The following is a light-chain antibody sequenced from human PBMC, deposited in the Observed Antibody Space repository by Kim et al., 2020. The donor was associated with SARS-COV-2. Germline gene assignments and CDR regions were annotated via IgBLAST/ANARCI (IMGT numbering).Light chain of an antibody. Sequence: SYELTQPPSVSVSPGQTASITCSGDELGDKYVFWYQQKPGQSPVLVIYQDTKRPSGIPERFSASNSGNTATLTISATQATDEADYYCQAWDSGTAVAFG. CDR2: QDT. CDR1: ELGDKY. CDR3: QAWDSGTAVA. J-gene: IGLJ2*01. V-gene: IGLV3-1*01.